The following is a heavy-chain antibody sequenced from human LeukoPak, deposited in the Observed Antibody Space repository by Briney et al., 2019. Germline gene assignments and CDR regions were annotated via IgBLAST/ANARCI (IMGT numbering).Heavy chain of an antibody. CDR3: AREDSGYDLDY. Sequence: PSETLSLTCAVYGGSFSGYYWSWIRQPPGKGLEWIGEINHSGSTNYNPSLKSRVTISVDMSKNQFSLKLSSVTAADTAVYYCAREDSGYDLDYWGQGTLVTVSS. J-gene: IGHJ4*02. CDR2: INHSGST. CDR1: GGSFSGYY. V-gene: IGHV4-34*01. D-gene: IGHD5-12*01.